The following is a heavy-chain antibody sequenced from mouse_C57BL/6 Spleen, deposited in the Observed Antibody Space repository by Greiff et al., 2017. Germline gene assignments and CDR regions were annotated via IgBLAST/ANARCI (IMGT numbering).Heavy chain of an antibody. V-gene: IGHV1-66*01. CDR1: GYSFTSYY. J-gene: IGHJ4*01. CDR2: IYPGSGNT. D-gene: IGHD2-2*01. CDR3: AREGDDHYAMDY. Sequence: VQLQQSGPELVKPGASVKISCKASGYSFTSYYIHWVKQRPGQGLEWLGWIYPGSGNTKYNETFKGKATLTADTASSTAYMQLSSLTSEDSAVYYCAREGDDHYAMDYWGQGTSVTVSS.